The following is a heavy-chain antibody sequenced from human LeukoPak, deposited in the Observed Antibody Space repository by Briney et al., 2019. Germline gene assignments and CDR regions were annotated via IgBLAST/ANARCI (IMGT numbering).Heavy chain of an antibody. CDR3: ARDRIFDWNDSDAFDI. V-gene: IGHV4-59*01. J-gene: IGHJ3*02. Sequence: SETLSLTCTVSGCSISSYCWSWIRQPPGKGLEWIGYIYYSGSNNYNPTLKSRVTISVDTSKNQFSLKLSSVTAADTAVYYCARDRIFDWNDSDAFDIWGQGTMVTVSS. CDR2: IYYSGSN. D-gene: IGHD1-1*01. CDR1: GCSISSYC.